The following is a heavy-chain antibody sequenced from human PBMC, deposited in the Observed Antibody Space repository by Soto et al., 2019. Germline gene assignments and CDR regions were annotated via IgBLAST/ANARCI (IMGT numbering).Heavy chain of an antibody. J-gene: IGHJ5*02. D-gene: IGHD2-21*01. CDR3: ARLRIATNNYKWFDP. V-gene: IGHV4-31*03. Sequence: SETLSLTCSVSGAALNSGNYYWSWIRQVPGKGLEWIGHIYVTGAVDYNPSLRDRITISQDTSERQFSPNLRLATAADTAVYYCARLRIATNNYKWFDPWGQGTLVTVSS. CDR2: IYVTGAV. CDR1: GAALNSGNYY.